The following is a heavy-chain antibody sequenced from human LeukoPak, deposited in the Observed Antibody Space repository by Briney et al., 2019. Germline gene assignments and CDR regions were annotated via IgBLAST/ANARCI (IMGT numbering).Heavy chain of an antibody. V-gene: IGHV4-34*01. J-gene: IGHJ4*02. Sequence: SETLSLTCAVYGGSFSGYYWSWIRQPPGKGREWIGESNHSGSTNYNPSLKSRVTISVDTSKNQVSLKLSSVTAADTAVYYCASRPQLVAAASFDYWGQGTLVTVSS. D-gene: IGHD2-2*01. CDR2: SNHSGST. CDR3: ASRPQLVAAASFDY. CDR1: GGSFSGYY.